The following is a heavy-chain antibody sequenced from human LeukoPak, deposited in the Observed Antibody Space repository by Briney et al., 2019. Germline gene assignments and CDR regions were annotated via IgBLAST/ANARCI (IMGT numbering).Heavy chain of an antibody. CDR1: GFTFSSYA. CDR3: AREAPYYYYMDV. V-gene: IGHV3-30*01. J-gene: IGHJ6*03. CDR2: ISYDGSNK. Sequence: GSLRLSCAASGFTFSSYAMHWVRQAPGKGLEWVAVISYDGSNKYYADSVKGRFTISRDNSKNALYLQMNSLRAEDTAVYYCAREAPYYYYMDVWGKGTTVSVS.